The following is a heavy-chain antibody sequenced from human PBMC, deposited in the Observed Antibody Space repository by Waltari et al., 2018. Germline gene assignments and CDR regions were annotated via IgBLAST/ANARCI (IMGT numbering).Heavy chain of an antibody. D-gene: IGHD1-26*01. CDR2: INHSGST. Sequence: QVQLQQWGAGLLKPSETLSLTCAVYGGSFSGYYWSWIRQPPGKGLEWIGEINHSGSTNSNPSLKSRVTISVDTSKNQFSLKLSSVTAADTAVYYCARGPLGWGDYWGQGTLVTVSS. CDR3: ARGPLGWGDY. CDR1: GGSFSGYY. J-gene: IGHJ4*02. V-gene: IGHV4-34*01.